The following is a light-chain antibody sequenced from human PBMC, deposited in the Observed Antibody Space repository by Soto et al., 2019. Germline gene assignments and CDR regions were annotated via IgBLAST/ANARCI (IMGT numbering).Light chain of an antibody. V-gene: IGKV3-11*01. CDR1: QSVSSY. Sequence: EIVLTQSPATLSLSPGERATLSCRASQSVSSYLAWYQQKPGQAPRLLIYDASNRASGIPARFSGSGSGTDFTLTISSLEPEDFAVYYCQQRSNWHPTFGQGTLLEI. CDR3: QQRSNWHPT. J-gene: IGKJ5*01. CDR2: DAS.